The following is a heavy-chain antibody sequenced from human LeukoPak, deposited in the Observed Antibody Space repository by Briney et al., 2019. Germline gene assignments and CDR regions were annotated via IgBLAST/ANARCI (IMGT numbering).Heavy chain of an antibody. CDR2: ISYDGSNK. J-gene: IGHJ4*02. Sequence: PGRSLRLSCAASGFTFSSYGMHWVRQAPGKGLEWVAVISYDGSNKYYADSVKGRFTISRDNSKNTLYLQMNSLRAEDTAVYYCARGGGLGYWGQGTLVTVSS. D-gene: IGHD3-16*01. CDR3: ARGGGLGY. CDR1: GFTFSSYG. V-gene: IGHV3-30*03.